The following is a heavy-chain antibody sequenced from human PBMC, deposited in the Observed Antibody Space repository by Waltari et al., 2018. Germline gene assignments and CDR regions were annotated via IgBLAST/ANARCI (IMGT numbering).Heavy chain of an antibody. D-gene: IGHD6-19*01. CDR1: GNSFTGHY. CDR2: INPNSGGT. J-gene: IGHJ4*02. V-gene: IGHV1-2*02. CDR3: ARVWFHSGLDY. Sequence: QVQLVQSGAEVKKPGASVKVSCKASGNSFTGHYIHWVRQAPGQGLEWMGWINPNSGGTMYGEKFQGRVTMTRDTSITTLYMELSSLRSDDTAVYCCARVWFHSGLDYWGQGTLVTVSS.